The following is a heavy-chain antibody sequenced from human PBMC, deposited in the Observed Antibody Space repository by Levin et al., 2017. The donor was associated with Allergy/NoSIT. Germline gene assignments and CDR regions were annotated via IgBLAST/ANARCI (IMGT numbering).Heavy chain of an antibody. Sequence: SQTLSLTCTVSSDSISTSSHYWGWIRQPPGKGLEWIASIYYSGSTYYNPSLESRVTVSVDTSKNQFSLKMSSVTAADTAMYYCARERQRYQTTSPFDPWGQGTLVTVSS. CDR3: ARERQRYQTTSPFDP. D-gene: IGHD1-14*01. V-gene: IGHV4-39*07. CDR2: IYYSGST. J-gene: IGHJ5*02. CDR1: SDSISTSSHY.